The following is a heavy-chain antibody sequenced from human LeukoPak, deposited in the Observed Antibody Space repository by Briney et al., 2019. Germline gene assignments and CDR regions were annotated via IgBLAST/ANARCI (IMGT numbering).Heavy chain of an antibody. CDR2: IKQDGSEK. J-gene: IGHJ4*02. CDR3: ARETYSSGWYYVDY. Sequence: GGSLRLSCAASGFTFSSYWMSWVRQAPGKGLGGVANIKQDGSEKYYVDSVKGRFTISRDNAKNSLYLQMNSLRAEDTAVYYCARETYSSGWYYVDYWGQGTLVTVSS. V-gene: IGHV3-7*01. D-gene: IGHD6-19*01. CDR1: GFTFSSYW.